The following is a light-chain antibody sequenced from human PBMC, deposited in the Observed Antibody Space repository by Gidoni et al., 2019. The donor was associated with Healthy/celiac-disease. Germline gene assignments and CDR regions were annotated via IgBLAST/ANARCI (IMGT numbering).Light chain of an antibody. CDR1: QDISNY. CDR3: QQYDNLPIT. Sequence: DIQMTQSPPSLSASVGDTVTITCQASQDISNYLNWYQQKPGKVPKLLIYDASNLETGVPSRFSGSGSGTDFTFTISSLQPEDIATYYCQQYDNLPITFGQGTRLEIK. V-gene: IGKV1-33*01. CDR2: DAS. J-gene: IGKJ5*01.